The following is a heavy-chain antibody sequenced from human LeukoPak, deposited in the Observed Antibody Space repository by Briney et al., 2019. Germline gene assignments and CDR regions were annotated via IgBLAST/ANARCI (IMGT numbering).Heavy chain of an antibody. CDR3: ARADTVRLGELSHFDY. J-gene: IGHJ4*02. Sequence: ASVTVSCTASGYIFTNYAISWVRQAPGQGLEWMGWISTYNSNTKNAQKLQGRVTMTTDTSTSTAYMELRTLRSDDTAVYYCARADTVRLGELSHFDYWGQGTLVTVSA. CDR1: GYIFTNYA. D-gene: IGHD3-16*02. V-gene: IGHV1-18*01. CDR2: ISTYNSNT.